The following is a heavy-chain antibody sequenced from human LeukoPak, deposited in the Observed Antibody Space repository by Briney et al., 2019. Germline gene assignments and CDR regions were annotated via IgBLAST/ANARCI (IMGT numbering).Heavy chain of an antibody. Sequence: ASVKVSCKASGYTLTSYGISWVRQAPGQGLEWMGWISAYNGNTNYAQKLQGRVTMTTDTSTSTAYMELRSLRSDDTAVYYCARARYCSSTSCYVYYYYMDVWGKGTTVTISS. J-gene: IGHJ6*03. V-gene: IGHV1-18*01. CDR2: ISAYNGNT. CDR1: GYTLTSYG. CDR3: ARARYCSSTSCYVYYYYMDV. D-gene: IGHD2-2*01.